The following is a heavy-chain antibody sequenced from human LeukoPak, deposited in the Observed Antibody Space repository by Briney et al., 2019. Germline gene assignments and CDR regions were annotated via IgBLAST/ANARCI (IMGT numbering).Heavy chain of an antibody. CDR2: ISSSSSYI. CDR3: AGADYDSSGYYYSPFDY. D-gene: IGHD3-22*01. CDR1: GFTFSSYS. Sequence: PGGSLRLSCAASGFTFSSYSMNWVRQAPGKGLEWVSSISSSSSYIYYADSVKGRFTISRDNAKNSLYLQMNSLRAEDTAVYYCAGADYDSSGYYYSPFDYWGQGTLVTVSS. J-gene: IGHJ4*02. V-gene: IGHV3-21*01.